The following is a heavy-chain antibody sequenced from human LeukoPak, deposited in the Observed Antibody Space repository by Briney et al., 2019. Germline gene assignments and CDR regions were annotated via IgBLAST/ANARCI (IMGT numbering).Heavy chain of an antibody. D-gene: IGHD6-19*01. J-gene: IGHJ4*02. CDR3: AKFGVAVAGKGAYFDY. CDR2: ISGSGGST. V-gene: IGHV3-23*01. Sequence: GGSLRLSCAASGFTFSSYGMSWVRQAPGKGLEWVSAISGSGGSTYYADSVKGRFTISRDNSKNTLYLQINSLRAEDTAVYYCAKFGVAVAGKGAYFDYWGQGTLVTVSS. CDR1: GFTFSSYG.